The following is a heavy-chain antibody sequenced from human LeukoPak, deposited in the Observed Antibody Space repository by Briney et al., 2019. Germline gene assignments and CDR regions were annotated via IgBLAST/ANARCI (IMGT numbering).Heavy chain of an antibody. CDR2: ISGSGSST. Sequence: PGGSLRLSCAASGFTFSSYWMSWVRQAPGKGLEWVSAISGSGSSTYYADSVKGRFTISRDNSKNTLYLQMNSLRAEDTAVYYCAKVRFLAIFSSFDYWGQGTLVTVSS. CDR1: GFTFSSYW. J-gene: IGHJ4*02. V-gene: IGHV3-23*01. D-gene: IGHD3-3*01. CDR3: AKVRFLAIFSSFDY.